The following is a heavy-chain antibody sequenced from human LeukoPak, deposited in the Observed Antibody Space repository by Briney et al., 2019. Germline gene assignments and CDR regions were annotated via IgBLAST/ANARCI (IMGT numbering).Heavy chain of an antibody. Sequence: SVKVSCKASGGTFSSYAISWVRQAPGQGLEWMGGIIPIFGAANYAQKFQGRVTITADESTSTAYMELSSLRSEDTAVYYCARGVSRGYSYGRYYMDVWGKGTTVTVSS. CDR2: IIPIFGAA. J-gene: IGHJ6*03. CDR1: GGTFSSYA. V-gene: IGHV1-69*13. D-gene: IGHD5-18*01. CDR3: ARGVSRGYSYGRYYMDV.